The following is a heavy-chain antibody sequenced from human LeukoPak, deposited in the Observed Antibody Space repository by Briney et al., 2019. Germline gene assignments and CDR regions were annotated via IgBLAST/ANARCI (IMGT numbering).Heavy chain of an antibody. Sequence: SETLSLTCTVSGYSISSGYYWGWIRQPPGKGLEWIGSIYHSGSTYYNPSLKSRVTISVDTSKNQFSLKLSSVTAADTAVYYCARGYSYGDALDIWGQGTMVTVSS. J-gene: IGHJ3*02. V-gene: IGHV4-38-2*02. D-gene: IGHD5-18*01. CDR1: GYSISSGYY. CDR2: IYHSGST. CDR3: ARGYSYGDALDI.